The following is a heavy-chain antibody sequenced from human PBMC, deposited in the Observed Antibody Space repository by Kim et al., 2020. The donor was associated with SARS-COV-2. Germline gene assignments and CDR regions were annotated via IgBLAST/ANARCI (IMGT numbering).Heavy chain of an antibody. V-gene: IGHV1-58*01. CDR3: AATDYGDYGGAYSSGWNYYYYGMDV. CDR1: GFTFTSSA. J-gene: IGHJ6*02. CDR2: IVVGSGNT. D-gene: IGHD6-19*01. Sequence: SVKVSCKASGFTFTSSAVQWVRQARGQRLEWIGWIVVGSGNTNYAQKFQERVTITRDMSTSTAYMELSSLRSEDTAVYYCAATDYGDYGGAYSSGWNYYYYGMDVWGQGTTVTVSS.